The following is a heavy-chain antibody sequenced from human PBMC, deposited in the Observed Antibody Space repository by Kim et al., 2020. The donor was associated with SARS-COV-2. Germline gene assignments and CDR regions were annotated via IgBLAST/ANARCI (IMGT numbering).Heavy chain of an antibody. CDR1: GFTFSSYS. CDR2: ISSSSSYI. J-gene: IGHJ4*02. Sequence: GGSLRLSCAASGFTFSSYSMNWVRQAPGKGLEWVSSISSSSSYIYYADSVKGRFTISRDNAKNSLYLQMNSLRAEDTAVYYCARDPLGFGGQGGNWGQGTLVTVSS. V-gene: IGHV3-21*01. D-gene: IGHD3-16*01. CDR3: ARDPLGFGGQGGN.